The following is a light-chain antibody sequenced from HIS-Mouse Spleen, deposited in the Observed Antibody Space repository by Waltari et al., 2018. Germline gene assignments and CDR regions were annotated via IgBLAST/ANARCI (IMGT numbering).Light chain of an antibody. Sequence: QSALTQPASVSGSPGQSITISCTGTSSDVGGYHYVSWYQPHPGKAPKLMIYEVSNRPSGVSNRFSGSKSGNTASLTISGLQAEDEADYYCSSYTSSSTVVFGGGTKLTVL. CDR2: EVS. J-gene: IGLJ2*01. CDR3: SSYTSSSTVV. V-gene: IGLV2-14*01. CDR1: SSDVGGYHY.